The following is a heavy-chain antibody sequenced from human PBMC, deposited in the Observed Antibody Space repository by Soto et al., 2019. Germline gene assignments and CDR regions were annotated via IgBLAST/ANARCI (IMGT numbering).Heavy chain of an antibody. D-gene: IGHD5-12*01. CDR3: ARQPPATAAFDI. Sequence: QVQLQESGPGLVKPSETLSITCTVSGGSIPNFDWSWIRQTPGKRLEWIGYIYYSGDTNYNPSLKSLVTMSVATSTNQVSLHLASVTSADTAVYYCARQPPATAAFDIWGPGTMVTVSS. CDR1: GGSIPNFD. CDR2: IYYSGDT. J-gene: IGHJ3*02. V-gene: IGHV4-59*08.